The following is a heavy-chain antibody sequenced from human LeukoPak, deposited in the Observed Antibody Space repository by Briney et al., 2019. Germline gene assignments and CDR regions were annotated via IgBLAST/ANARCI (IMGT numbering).Heavy chain of an antibody. V-gene: IGHV3-23*01. D-gene: IGHD6-13*01. CDR3: ARQPIIAAAGRCEYFQH. CDR1: GFTFSSYA. Sequence: GGSLRLSCAASGFTFSSYAMSWVRQAPGKGLEWVSAISGSGGSTYYADSVKGRFTISRDNSKNTLYLQMNSLRAEDTAVYYCARQPIIAAAGRCEYFQHWGQGTLVTVSS. J-gene: IGHJ1*01. CDR2: ISGSGGST.